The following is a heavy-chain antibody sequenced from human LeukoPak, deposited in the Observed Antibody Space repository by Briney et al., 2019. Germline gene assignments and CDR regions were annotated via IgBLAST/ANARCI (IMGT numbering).Heavy chain of an antibody. Sequence: GGSLRLSCAASGFSFSSYWMSWVRQAPGKGLEWVANIKQDGSEKYYVDSVKGRFTISRDNAKNSLYLQMNSLRAEDTAVYYCVKDWTSYSSGHYFDYWGQGTLVTVSS. V-gene: IGHV3-7*01. J-gene: IGHJ4*02. D-gene: IGHD3-10*01. CDR1: GFSFSSYW. CDR3: VKDWTSYSSGHYFDY. CDR2: IKQDGSEK.